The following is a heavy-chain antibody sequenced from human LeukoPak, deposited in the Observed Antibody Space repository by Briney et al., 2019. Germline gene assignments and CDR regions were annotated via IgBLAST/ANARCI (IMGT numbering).Heavy chain of an antibody. V-gene: IGHV3-33*01. Sequence: GGSLRLSCAASGFTFSSYGMHWVRQAPGKGLEWVAVIWYDGSNKYYADSVKGRFTISRDNSKNTLYLQMNSLRAEDTAVYYCARDRFGGYCSGGSCYYFDYWGQGPLVTVSS. D-gene: IGHD2-15*01. CDR3: ARDRFGGYCSGGSCYYFDY. CDR2: IWYDGSNK. J-gene: IGHJ4*02. CDR1: GFTFSSYG.